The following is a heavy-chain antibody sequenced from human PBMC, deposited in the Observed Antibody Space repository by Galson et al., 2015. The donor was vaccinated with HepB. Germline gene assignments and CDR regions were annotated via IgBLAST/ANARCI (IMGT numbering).Heavy chain of an antibody. V-gene: IGHV3-48*04. J-gene: IGHJ3*02. CDR3: AILVTATDDAFDI. D-gene: IGHD2-21*02. CDR1: GFTFSSYS. Sequence: SLRLSCAASGFTFSSYSMNWVRQAPGKGLEWVSYISSSSSTIYYADSVKGRFTISRDNAKNSLYLQMNSLRAEDTAVYYCAILVTATDDAFDIWGQGTMVTVSS. CDR2: ISSSSSTI.